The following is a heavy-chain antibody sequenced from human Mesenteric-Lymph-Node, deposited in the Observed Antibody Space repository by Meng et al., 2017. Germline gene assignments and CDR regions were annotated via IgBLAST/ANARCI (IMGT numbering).Heavy chain of an antibody. J-gene: IGHJ4*02. CDR1: GGSFSGYY. CDR3: ARGYSGWYSRFTI. Sequence: QVQLQQWGAGLFKPSETLSPTCAVYGGSFSGYYWSWIRQPPGKGLEWIGEINHSGSTNYNPSLKSRVTISVDTSKNQFSLKLSSVTAADTAVYYCARGYSGWYSRFTIWGQGTLVTVSS. V-gene: IGHV4-34*01. D-gene: IGHD6-19*01. CDR2: INHSGST.